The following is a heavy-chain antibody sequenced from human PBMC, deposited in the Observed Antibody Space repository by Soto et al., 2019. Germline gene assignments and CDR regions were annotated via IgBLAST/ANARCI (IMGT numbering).Heavy chain of an antibody. CDR1: GFTFSTYT. D-gene: IGHD3-10*01. J-gene: IGHJ5*01. V-gene: IGHV3-21*01. CDR3: ARDILSGGAYPDS. Sequence: PGGSLRLSCAASGFTFSTYTMNWVRQAPGKGLEWISSISSGSSYIYYAGSVKGRFTISRDNAKNSLFLQMNSLRADDTAVYYCARDILSGGAYPDSWGQGTKVIVSS. CDR2: ISSGSSYI.